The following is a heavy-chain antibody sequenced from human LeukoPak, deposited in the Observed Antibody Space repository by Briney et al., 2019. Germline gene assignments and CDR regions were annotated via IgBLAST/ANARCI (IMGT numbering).Heavy chain of an antibody. D-gene: IGHD1-1*01. CDR3: ARSLSTTGLR. CDR2: INYSGNT. CDR1: GGSVSSSDYY. V-gene: IGHV4-39*01. Sequence: PSETLSLTCTVSGGSVSSSDYYWGWIRQPPGKGLEWIGSINYSGNTYYNPSLKNRITISVDTSKNQFSLKLSSVTAADTAVYYCARSLSTTGLRWGQGTLVTVSS. J-gene: IGHJ4*02.